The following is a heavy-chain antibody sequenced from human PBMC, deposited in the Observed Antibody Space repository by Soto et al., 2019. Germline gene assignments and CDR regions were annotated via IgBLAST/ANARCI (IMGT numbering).Heavy chain of an antibody. CDR3: ARETGTRYFDY. V-gene: IGHV4-31*03. CDR1: SDSMNSGGYY. CDR2: IYSNGDT. D-gene: IGHD1-1*01. Sequence: SETLSLTCSVSSDSMNSGGYYWSWIRQHPGKGLEWIGYIYSNGDTYYNPSLKSRVTISVDTSKNQFSLNLTSVTAADTAVYYCARETGTRYFDYWGQGTLVTVPQ. J-gene: IGHJ4*02.